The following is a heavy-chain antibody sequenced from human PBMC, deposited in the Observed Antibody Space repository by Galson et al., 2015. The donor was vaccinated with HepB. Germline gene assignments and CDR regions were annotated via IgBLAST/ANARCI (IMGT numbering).Heavy chain of an antibody. CDR2: IIPLFGTT. Sequence: SVKVSCKASGGTFSSYAISWVRLAPGQGLEWMGGIIPLFGTTHYAQKFQGRVTFTADESTSTAYMELSSLRSEDTAVYYCTATDEYCTSTNCYITYYYGMDVWGHGTTVSVSS. J-gene: IGHJ6*02. CDR3: TATDEYCTSTNCYITYYYGMDV. CDR1: GGTFSSYA. V-gene: IGHV1-69*13. D-gene: IGHD2-2*02.